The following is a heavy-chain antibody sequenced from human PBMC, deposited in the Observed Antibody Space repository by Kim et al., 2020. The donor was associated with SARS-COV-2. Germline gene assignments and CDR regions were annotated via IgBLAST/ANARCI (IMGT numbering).Heavy chain of an antibody. D-gene: IGHD3-10*01. V-gene: IGHV1-2*04. J-gene: IGHJ3*02. CDR2: INPNSGGT. CDR1: GYTFTGYY. CDR3: ARSLYYYGSGTLSDAFDI. Sequence: ASVKVSCKASGYTFTGYYMHWVRQAPGQGLEWMGWINPNSGGTNYAQKFQGWVTMTRDTSISTAYMELSRLRSDDTAVYYCARSLYYYGSGTLSDAFDIWGQGTMVTVSS.